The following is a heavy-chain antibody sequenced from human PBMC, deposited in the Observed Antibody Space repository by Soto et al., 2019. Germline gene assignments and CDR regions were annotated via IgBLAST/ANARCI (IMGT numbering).Heavy chain of an antibody. D-gene: IGHD2-21*01. Sequence: LRLSCAASGFTFSSYWISWVRQAPGKGLEWVANIKQDGSEKNYVDSVKGRFTISRDNAKNSLYLQMNSLRADDTAVYYCASARHIGPWGQGTLVTVSS. CDR1: GFTFSSYW. J-gene: IGHJ5*02. V-gene: IGHV3-7*01. CDR2: IKQDGSEK. CDR3: ASARHIGP.